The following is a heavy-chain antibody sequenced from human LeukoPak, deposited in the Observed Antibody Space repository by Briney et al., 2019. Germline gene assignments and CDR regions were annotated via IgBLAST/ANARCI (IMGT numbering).Heavy chain of an antibody. V-gene: IGHV4-34*01. CDR2: INHSGST. J-gene: IGHJ5*02. D-gene: IGHD2-2*01. CDR3: ARGARCCSSTSCWFDP. CDR1: GGSFSGYY. Sequence: SETLSLTCAVYGGSFSGYYWSWIRQPPGKGLEWIGEINHSGSTNYNPSLKSRVTISVDTSKNQFSLKLSSVTAADTAVYYCARGARCCSSTSCWFDPWGQGTLVTVSS.